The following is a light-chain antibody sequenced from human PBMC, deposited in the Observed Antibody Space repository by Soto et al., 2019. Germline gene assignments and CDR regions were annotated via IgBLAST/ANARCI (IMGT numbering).Light chain of an antibody. V-gene: IGKV3-11*01. CDR3: QQRSNWPRFT. J-gene: IGKJ3*01. CDR2: DAS. CDR1: QSISSY. Sequence: EIVLTQSPATLSLSPGERATLSCRASQSISSYLAWYQQKPGQAPRLLIYDASNRATGIPARFSGSGSGTDFTLPISGLEPEDVAFYYCQQRSNWPRFTFGPGTKVDI.